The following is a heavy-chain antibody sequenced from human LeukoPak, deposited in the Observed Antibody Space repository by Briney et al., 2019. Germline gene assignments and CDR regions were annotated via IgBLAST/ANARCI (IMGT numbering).Heavy chain of an antibody. Sequence: SETLSLTCTVSGGSISSYYWNWIRQPPGKGLEWIGYIYYSGNTNYNPSLESRVTISVDTSKNQFSLKLSSVTAADTAVYYCASYDFWSGRNNWSDSWGQGTLVTVSS. CDR1: GGSISSYY. CDR3: ASYDFWSGRNNWSDS. J-gene: IGHJ5*01. D-gene: IGHD3-3*01. V-gene: IGHV4-59*08. CDR2: IYYSGNT.